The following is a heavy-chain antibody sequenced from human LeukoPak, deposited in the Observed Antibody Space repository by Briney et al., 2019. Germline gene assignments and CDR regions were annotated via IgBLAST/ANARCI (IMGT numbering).Heavy chain of an antibody. V-gene: IGHV1-18*01. CDR2: ISAYNGNT. Sequence: SXVRQXPAXXXEWMGWISAYNGNTNYAQKLQGRVTMTTDTSTSTAYMELRSLRSDDTAVYYCARDTVTTYYYGMDVWGQGTTVTVSS. J-gene: IGHJ6*02. CDR3: ARDTVTTYYYGMDV. D-gene: IGHD4-11*01.